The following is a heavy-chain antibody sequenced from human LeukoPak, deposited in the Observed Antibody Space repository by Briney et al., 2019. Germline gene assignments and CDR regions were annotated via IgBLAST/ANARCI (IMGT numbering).Heavy chain of an antibody. CDR2: INPSSGST. J-gene: IGHJ6*03. Sequence: ASVKVSCKASGYTFTGYYMHWVRQAPGQGLEWIGIINPSSGSTTYAQKFQGRVIMTRDMSTNTLYMELSSLRFEDTAVYYCARDRYYYGSGSGYYYYYMDVWGKGTTVTVSS. CDR1: GYTFTGYY. V-gene: IGHV1-46*01. D-gene: IGHD3-10*01. CDR3: ARDRYYYGSGSGYYYYYMDV.